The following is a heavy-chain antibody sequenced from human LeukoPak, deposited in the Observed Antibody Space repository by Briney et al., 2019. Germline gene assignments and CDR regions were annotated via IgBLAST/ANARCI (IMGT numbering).Heavy chain of an antibody. D-gene: IGHD2-21*02. Sequence: PGRSLRLSCAASEFTFSSYTMHWVRQAPGKGLEWVAPISYDGSNKYYADSVKGRFTISRDNSKNTLFLQTNSLRAEDTAMYYCARDWRAFCGGDCFGFFDYWGQGTLVTVSS. CDR2: ISYDGSNK. CDR3: ARDWRAFCGGDCFGFFDY. V-gene: IGHV3-30-3*01. CDR1: EFTFSSYT. J-gene: IGHJ4*02.